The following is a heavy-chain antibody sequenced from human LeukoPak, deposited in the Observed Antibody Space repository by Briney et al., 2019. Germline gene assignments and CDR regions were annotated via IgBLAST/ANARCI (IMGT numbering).Heavy chain of an antibody. CDR3: ARDQYYYDSSGYYYFDY. CDR2: IYTSGRT. D-gene: IGHD3-22*01. Sequence: SQTLSLTCTVSGGSISSGSYYWSWIRPPAGKGLEWIGRIYTSGRTNYNPSLRSRVTMSIDTSKNQFSLKLSSVTAADTAVYYCARDQYYYDSSGYYYFDYWGQGTLVTVSS. V-gene: IGHV4-61*02. CDR1: GGSISSGSYY. J-gene: IGHJ4*02.